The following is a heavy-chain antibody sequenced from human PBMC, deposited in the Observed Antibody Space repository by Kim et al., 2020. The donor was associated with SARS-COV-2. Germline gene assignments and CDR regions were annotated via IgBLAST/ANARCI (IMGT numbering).Heavy chain of an antibody. D-gene: IGHD2-15*01. CDR3: AKAVTYCSGGSCYWFDY. Sequence: VKGRSPISRDNSKNTLYLQMNSLRAEDTAVYYCAKAVTYCSGGSCYWFDYWGQGTLVTVSS. J-gene: IGHJ4*02. V-gene: IGHV3-23*01.